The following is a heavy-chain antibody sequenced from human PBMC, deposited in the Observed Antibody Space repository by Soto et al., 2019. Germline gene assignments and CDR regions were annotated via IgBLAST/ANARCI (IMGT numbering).Heavy chain of an antibody. CDR2: IYTGGST. V-gene: IGHV3-53*05. D-gene: IGHD3-3*01. J-gene: IGHJ4*02. CDR1: GFTVSGNY. CDR3: ARDLKIFGSLGEPILGY. Sequence: PGGSLRLSCAASGFTVSGNYMSWVRQAPGKGLEWDSVIYTGGSTYYAYSVKGRFTSSRDNSKISLFLQMVSLRAEDIAFYYCARDLKIFGSLGEPILGYWGQGTLVTVSS.